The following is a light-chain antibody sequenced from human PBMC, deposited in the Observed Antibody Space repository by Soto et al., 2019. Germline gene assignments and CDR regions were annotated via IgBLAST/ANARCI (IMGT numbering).Light chain of an antibody. Sequence: HSVLTQPPSVSGYPGQRVTISCTWSSSNIGAGYDVHWYQQRPGTAPKLLIFGNINRPSGVPDRFSGSKSGTSASLAITGLQAEDEGDYYCQSYDRTLSARYVFGTGTKVTVL. J-gene: IGLJ1*01. V-gene: IGLV1-40*01. CDR3: QSYDRTLSARYV. CDR1: SSNIGAGYD. CDR2: GNI.